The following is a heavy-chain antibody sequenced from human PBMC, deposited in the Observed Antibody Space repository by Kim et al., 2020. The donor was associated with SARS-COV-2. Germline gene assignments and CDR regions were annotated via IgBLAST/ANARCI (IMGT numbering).Heavy chain of an antibody. CDR2: INTNTGNP. CDR3: ARDRAAAGIAVAVTDVPLDY. V-gene: IGHV7-4-1*02. J-gene: IGHJ4*02. D-gene: IGHD6-19*01. Sequence: ASVKVSCKASGYTFTSYAMNWVRQAPGQGLEWMGWINTNTGNPTYAQGFTGRFVFSLDTSVSTAYLQISSLKAEDTAVYYCARDRAAAGIAVAVTDVPLDYWGQGTLVTVSS. CDR1: GYTFTSYA.